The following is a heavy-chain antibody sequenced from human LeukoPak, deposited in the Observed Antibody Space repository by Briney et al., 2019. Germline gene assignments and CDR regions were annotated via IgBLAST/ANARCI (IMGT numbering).Heavy chain of an antibody. CDR3: AREGRCGGDCYYDY. J-gene: IGHJ4*02. Sequence: TGGSLRLSCAASGFTFSSYWMSWVRQAPGKGLEWVANIKQDGSEKYYVDSVKGRFTISRDNSKNTLYLQMNSLRAEDTAVYYCAREGRCGGDCYYDYWGQGTLVTVSS. CDR2: IKQDGSEK. D-gene: IGHD2-21*02. CDR1: GFTFSSYW. V-gene: IGHV3-7*01.